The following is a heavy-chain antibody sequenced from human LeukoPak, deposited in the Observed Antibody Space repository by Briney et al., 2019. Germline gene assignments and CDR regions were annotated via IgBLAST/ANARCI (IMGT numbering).Heavy chain of an antibody. CDR3: AGSGDYGTFAY. D-gene: IGHD4-17*01. CDR2: IYYDGTT. CDR1: SGPIGSYY. V-gene: IGHV4-59*01. Sequence: SETLSLTCTVSSGPIGSYYWSWIRQPPGKGLEWIGYIYYDGTTNYNPSLKSRVMMLVDTSKSHFSLKLTSVTAADTAVYYCAGSGDYGTFAYWGQGILVTVSS. J-gene: IGHJ4*02.